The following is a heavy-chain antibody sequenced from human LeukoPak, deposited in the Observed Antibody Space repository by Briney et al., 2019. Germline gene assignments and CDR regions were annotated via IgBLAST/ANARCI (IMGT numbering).Heavy chain of an antibody. V-gene: IGHV1-8*01. CDR2: MNPNSGNT. CDR1: GYTFTSYD. Sequence: ASVKVSCKASGYTFTSYDINWVRQATGQGLEWMGWMNPNSGNTGYAQKFQGRVTMARNTSISTAYMELSSLRSEDTAVYYCARIQLDYYYYGTDVWGQGTTVTVSS. J-gene: IGHJ6*02. D-gene: IGHD5-18*01. CDR3: ARIQLDYYYYGTDV.